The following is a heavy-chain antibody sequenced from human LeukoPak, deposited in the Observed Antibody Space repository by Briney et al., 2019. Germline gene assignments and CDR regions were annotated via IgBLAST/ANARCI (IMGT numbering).Heavy chain of an antibody. Sequence: GESLKISCEGSGYRFTSYWIGWVRQMPGTGLEWMGNTYPGDSDARYSPSFQGHVTISADRSISTAYLQWSSLKASDTAMYYCSRQENTVTKGAFDIWGQGTMVTVSS. CDR3: SRQENTVTKGAFDI. CDR2: TYPGDSDA. V-gene: IGHV5-51*01. CDR1: GYRFTSYW. D-gene: IGHD4-17*01. J-gene: IGHJ3*02.